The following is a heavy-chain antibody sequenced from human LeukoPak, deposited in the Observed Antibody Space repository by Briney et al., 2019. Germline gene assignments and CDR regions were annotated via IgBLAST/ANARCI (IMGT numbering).Heavy chain of an antibody. CDR2: IPYDGSNK. V-gene: IGHV3-30-3*01. D-gene: IGHD2-15*01. CDR3: AVRWWVDY. Sequence: QPGGSLRLSCAASGFTFSSYAMHWVRQAPGKGLEWVAVIPYDGSNKYYADSVKGRFTISRDNSKNTLYLQMNSLRAEDTAVYYCAVRWWVDYWGQGTLVTVSS. J-gene: IGHJ4*02. CDR1: GFTFSSYA.